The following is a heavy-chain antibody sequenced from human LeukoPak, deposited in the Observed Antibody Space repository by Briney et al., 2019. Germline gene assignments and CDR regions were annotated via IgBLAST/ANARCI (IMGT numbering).Heavy chain of an antibody. CDR3: ARSDVGYGYAVFHH. D-gene: IGHD5-12*01. CDR2: IYPGDSDV. CDR1: GYSFTSYW. J-gene: IGHJ4*02. V-gene: IGHV5-51*01. Sequence: GESLKISCKGSGYSFTSYWIGWVRQMPGKGLEWMGIIYPGDSDVRYSPSFQGQVTISADKSTKTAHLQWNNLKASDTGIYYCARSDVGYGYAVFHHWGQGTQVTV.